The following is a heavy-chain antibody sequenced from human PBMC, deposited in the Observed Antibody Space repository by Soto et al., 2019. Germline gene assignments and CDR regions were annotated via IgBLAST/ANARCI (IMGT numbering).Heavy chain of an antibody. J-gene: IGHJ6*02. CDR2: ISYDGSNK. CDR3: AKEWGHCSSTSCLGRSGMDV. Sequence: VQLVESGGGVVQPGRSLRLSCAASGFTFSSYGMHWVRQAPGKGLEWVAVISYDGSNKYYADSVKGRFTISRDNSKNTLYLQMNSLRAEDTAVYYCAKEWGHCSSTSCLGRSGMDVWGQGTTVTVSS. CDR1: GFTFSSYG. D-gene: IGHD2-2*01. V-gene: IGHV3-30*18.